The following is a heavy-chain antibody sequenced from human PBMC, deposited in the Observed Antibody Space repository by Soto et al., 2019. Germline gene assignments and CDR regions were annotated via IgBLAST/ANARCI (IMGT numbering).Heavy chain of an antibody. J-gene: IGHJ4*02. CDR2: ISGYNGDT. V-gene: IGHV1-18*04. D-gene: IGHD2-8*02. CDR3: ARATSFSGHHGY. CDR1: GYTFIGYG. Sequence: ASVNVSCKASGYTFIGYGISWVRQAPGQGLELMGWISGYNGDTRYAQNFQGRVTMTTXXXXXXAXMXLXXXXSDXTAVYYCARATSFSGHHGYWGQGTLVTVS.